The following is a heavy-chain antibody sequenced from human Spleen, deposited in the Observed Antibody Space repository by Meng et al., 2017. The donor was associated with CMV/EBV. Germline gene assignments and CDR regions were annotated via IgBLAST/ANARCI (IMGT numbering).Heavy chain of an antibody. Sequence: QVQVEDAGAEVKKPGVSGKVSCNAHGNTFTSYYMHWVRQATGQGLDWMGIITPSGGSTSYAQKFQGRVTMTRDTSTSTVYMELSSLRSEDTAVYYCARDRDILTDRNWFDPWGQGTLVTVSS. D-gene: IGHD3-9*01. J-gene: IGHJ5*02. CDR2: ITPSGGST. V-gene: IGHV1-46*01. CDR1: GNTFTSYY. CDR3: ARDRDILTDRNWFDP.